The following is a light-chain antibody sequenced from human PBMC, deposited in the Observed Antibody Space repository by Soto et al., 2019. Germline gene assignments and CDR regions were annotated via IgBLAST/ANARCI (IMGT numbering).Light chain of an antibody. CDR3: HQYAASPLT. J-gene: IGKJ4*01. Sequence: EIVLTQSPGTLSLSPGESTTLSCMASQSMGRNFLAWYQQKPGRAPRLLIHGASYRATGVPDRFSGSGSETDFTLTISRLEPEDFAVYYCHQYAASPLTFGGGTKVEMK. CDR2: GAS. CDR1: QSMGRNF. V-gene: IGKV3-20*01.